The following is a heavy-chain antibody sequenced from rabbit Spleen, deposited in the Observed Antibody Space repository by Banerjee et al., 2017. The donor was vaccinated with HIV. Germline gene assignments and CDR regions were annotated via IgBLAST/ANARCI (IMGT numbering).Heavy chain of an antibody. V-gene: IGHV1S40*01. CDR3: ARGTYAGTSYLTGLGYFGL. CDR1: GFTISGSYW. Sequence: QSLEESGGDLVKPGASLTLTCTASGFTISGSYWICWVRQAPGQGLEWIACIYAGSSGNTYYASWAKGRFTISKASSTTVTLQMTSLTAADTATYFCARGTYAGTSYLTGLGYFGLWGQGTLVTVS. CDR2: IYAGSSGNT. J-gene: IGHJ4*01. D-gene: IGHD8-1*01.